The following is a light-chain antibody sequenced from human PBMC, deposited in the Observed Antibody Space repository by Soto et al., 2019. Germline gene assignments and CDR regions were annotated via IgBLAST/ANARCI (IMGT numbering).Light chain of an antibody. CDR3: QQYNSYPWT. V-gene: IGKV1-5*03. J-gene: IGKJ1*01. CDR2: KAS. CDR1: QSISSW. Sequence: DIQMTQSPSTLSASVGARVTLTCRASQSISSWLAWYRQKPGKAPKLLIYKASSLESGVPSRFSGSGSGTEFTLTISSLQPDDFATYYCQQYNSYPWTFGQGTKVDI.